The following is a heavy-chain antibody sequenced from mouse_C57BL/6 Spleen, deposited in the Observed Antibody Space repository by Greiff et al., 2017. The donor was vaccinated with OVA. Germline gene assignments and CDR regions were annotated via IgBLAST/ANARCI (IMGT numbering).Heavy chain of an antibody. J-gene: IGHJ1*03. V-gene: IGHV1-82*01. CDR1: GYAFSSSW. Sequence: QVQLQQSGPELVKPGASVKISCKASGYAFSSSWMNWVKQRPGKGLEWIGRIYPGDGDTNYNGKFKGKATLTADKSSSTAYMQLSSLTSEDSAVDFCASQGTSYGSSYGWYFDVWGTGTTVTVAS. D-gene: IGHD1-1*01. CDR3: ASQGTSYGSSYGWYFDV. CDR2: IYPGDGDT.